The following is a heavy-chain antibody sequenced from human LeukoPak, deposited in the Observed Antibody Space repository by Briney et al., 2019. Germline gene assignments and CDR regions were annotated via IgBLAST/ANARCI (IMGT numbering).Heavy chain of an antibody. D-gene: IGHD4-17*01. CDR3: AKDDDYGDYAAY. Sequence: GGSLRLSCAASGFTVSSNYMSWVRQAPGKGLEWVSAISGSGGSTYYADSVKGRFTISRDNSKNTLYLQMNSLRAEDTAVYYCAKDDDYGDYAAYWGQGTLVTVSS. CDR1: GFTVSSNY. J-gene: IGHJ4*02. V-gene: IGHV3-23*01. CDR2: ISGSGGST.